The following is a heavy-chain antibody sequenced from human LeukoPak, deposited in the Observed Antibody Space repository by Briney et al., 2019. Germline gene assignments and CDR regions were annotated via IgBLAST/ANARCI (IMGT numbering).Heavy chain of an antibody. Sequence: GGSLRLSCAASGFTFDSYAMSWVRQAPGKGLEWVSAVSRFGGTTYYADSAKGRFTVSRDNSNNTVYLQMNSLRVGDTALYYCVKHVGSRWSNNRFDPWGQGTLVTVS. CDR3: VKHVGSRWSNNRFDP. J-gene: IGHJ5*02. CDR2: VSRFGGTT. V-gene: IGHV3-23*01. D-gene: IGHD6-13*01. CDR1: GFTFDSYA.